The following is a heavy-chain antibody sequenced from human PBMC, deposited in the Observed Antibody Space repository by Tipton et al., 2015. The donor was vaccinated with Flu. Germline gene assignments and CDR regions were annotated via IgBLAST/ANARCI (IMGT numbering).Heavy chain of an antibody. D-gene: IGHD5-18*01. J-gene: IGHJ4*02. CDR2: IRSKAYGGTT. V-gene: IGHV3-49*03. Sequence: WFRQAPGKGLEWVGFIRSKAYGGTTEYAASVKGRFTISRDDSKSIAYLQMNSLKTEDTAVYYCTRGRYSYGWDHWGQGTLVTVSS. CDR3: TRGRYSYGWDH.